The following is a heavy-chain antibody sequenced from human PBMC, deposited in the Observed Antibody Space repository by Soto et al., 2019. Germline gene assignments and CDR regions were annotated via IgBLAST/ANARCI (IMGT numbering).Heavy chain of an antibody. CDR2: TIPFLETS. CDR3: VTFVERGAI. J-gene: IGHJ4*02. CDR1: GGTFSDYA. V-gene: IGHV1-69*11. Sequence: QVQLVQSGPEVKKPGSSVNLSCKVSGGTFSDYAINWVREAPGQGLEWMGGTIPFLETSHYAQKFHDRVTITAAETTTRAYMEPRSPPSDATGVCYWVTFVERGAIWGQGARVTVS.